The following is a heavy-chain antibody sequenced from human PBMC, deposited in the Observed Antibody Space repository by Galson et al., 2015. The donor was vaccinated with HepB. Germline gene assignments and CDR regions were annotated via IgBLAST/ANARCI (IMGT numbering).Heavy chain of an antibody. CDR1: GGTFSSYT. V-gene: IGHV1-69*02. CDR2: IIPILGIA. Sequence: SVKVSCKASGGTFSSYTISWVRQAPGQGLEWMGRIIPILGIANYAQKFQGRVTITADKSTSTAYMELSSLRSEDTAVYYCARGSWGGVRKLDVWGQGTTVTVSS. CDR3: ARGSWGGVRKLDV. J-gene: IGHJ6*02. D-gene: IGHD3-16*01.